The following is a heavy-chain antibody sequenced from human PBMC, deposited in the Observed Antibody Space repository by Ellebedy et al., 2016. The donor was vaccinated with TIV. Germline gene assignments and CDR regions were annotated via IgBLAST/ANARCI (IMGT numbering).Heavy chain of an antibody. V-gene: IGHV3-23*01. D-gene: IGHD6-25*01. J-gene: IGHJ4*02. CDR2: ISSSGDST. Sequence: GESLKISCATSGFNFNIFAMSWVRQAPGEGLEWVSAISSSGDSTFYADSVKGRFTVSRDNSENMLYLQMNSLRAEDTAVYYCSRGSLGSSAWYLDCWGQGTLVTVSS. CDR1: GFNFNIFA. CDR3: SRGSLGSSAWYLDC.